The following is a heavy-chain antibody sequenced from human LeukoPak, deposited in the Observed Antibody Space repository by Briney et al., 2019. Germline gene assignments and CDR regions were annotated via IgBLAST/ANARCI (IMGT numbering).Heavy chain of an antibody. V-gene: IGHV3-23*01. J-gene: IGHJ4*02. D-gene: IGHD3-22*01. CDR3: AKGNGGYYYDSSGYRDGYFDY. CDR1: GFTFSSYE. Sequence: PGGSLRLSCAASGFTFSSYEMNWVRQAPGKGLEWVSAVSGSGGSTYYADSVQGRFTLSRDNSKNTLFLQMNSLRADDTAVYYCAKGNGGYYYDSSGYRDGYFDYWGQGALVTVTS. CDR2: VSGSGGST.